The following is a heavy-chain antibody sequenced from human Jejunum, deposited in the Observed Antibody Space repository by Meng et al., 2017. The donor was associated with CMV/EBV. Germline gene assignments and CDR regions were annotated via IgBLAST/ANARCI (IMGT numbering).Heavy chain of an antibody. D-gene: IGHD3-16*01. Sequence: SGGSVSSEFYYWHWIRQHPGKGLEWIGYIYYSGGIYYNPSLRSRVTMSADTSKNQFSLKLSSVTAADTAVYYCARSVWGYYGMDVWGQGTTVTVSS. V-gene: IGHV4-31*02. CDR3: ARSVWGYYGMDV. CDR2: IYYSGGI. J-gene: IGHJ6*02. CDR1: GGSVSSEFYY.